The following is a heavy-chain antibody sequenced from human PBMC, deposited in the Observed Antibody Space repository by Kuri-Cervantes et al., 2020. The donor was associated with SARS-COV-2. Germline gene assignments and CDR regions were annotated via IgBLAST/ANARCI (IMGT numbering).Heavy chain of an antibody. J-gene: IGHJ6*02. CDR1: GFTFSSYW. Sequence: GESLKISCAASGFTFSSYWMHWVRQAPGKGLVWVSRINSDGSSTSYADSVKGRFTISRDNAKNTLYLQMNSLRAEDTAVYYCARAPDYSDYYYYGMDVWGQGTTVTVSS. V-gene: IGHV3-74*01. D-gene: IGHD4-11*01. CDR3: ARAPDYSDYYYYGMDV. CDR2: INSDGSST.